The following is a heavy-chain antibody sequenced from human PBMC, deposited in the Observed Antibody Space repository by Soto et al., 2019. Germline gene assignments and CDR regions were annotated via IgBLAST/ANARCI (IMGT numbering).Heavy chain of an antibody. CDR2: IHHNGNT. D-gene: IGHD7-27*01. V-gene: IGHV4-59*01. J-gene: IGHJ3*02. Sequence: VQLQESGPGLVKPSETLSLTCTVSGGSMTYYYWSWTRQSPGGGLEWIGYIHHNGNTHTQPSDETPATTPSDASGYGFSVKLTSVTAVDSAVAYCARVWGTANWGIQAFDMSGQGTL. CDR1: GGSMTYYY. CDR3: ARVWGTANWGIQAFDM.